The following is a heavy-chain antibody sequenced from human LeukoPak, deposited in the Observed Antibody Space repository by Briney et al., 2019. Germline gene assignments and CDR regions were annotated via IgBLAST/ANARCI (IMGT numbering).Heavy chain of an antibody. V-gene: IGHV3-23*01. CDR2: ISGSGGST. CDR3: AKDERSSWPPNWFDP. CDR1: GFTFSDYS. J-gene: IGHJ5*02. D-gene: IGHD6-13*01. Sequence: GGSLRLSCAASGFTFSDYSMNWVRQAPGKGLEWVSAISGSGGSTYYADSVKGRFTISRDNSKNTLYLQMNSLRAEDTAVYYCAKDERSSWPPNWFDPWGQGTLVTVSS.